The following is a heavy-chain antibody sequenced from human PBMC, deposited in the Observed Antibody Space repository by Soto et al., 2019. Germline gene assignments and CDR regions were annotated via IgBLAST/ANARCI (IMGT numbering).Heavy chain of an antibody. CDR2: ISGDGGTI. CDR3: AKGYSSWSRFDY. V-gene: IGHV3-23*01. J-gene: IGHJ4*02. CDR1: GFTFGSYA. Sequence: EVQLLESGGGLVQPGGSLRLSCAASGFTFGSYAMSWVRQTPGKGLEWVSAISGDGGTIYYADSVKGRFTISRDNSKNTLYLQMDSLRAEDTAVYYCAKGYSSWSRFDYWGQGTLVTVSS. D-gene: IGHD6-6*01.